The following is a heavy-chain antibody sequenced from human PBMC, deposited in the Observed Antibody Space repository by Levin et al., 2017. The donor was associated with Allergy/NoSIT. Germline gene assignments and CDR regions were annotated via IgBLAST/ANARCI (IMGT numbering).Heavy chain of an antibody. D-gene: IGHD4-17*01. J-gene: IGHJ4*02. CDR1: GFSFSSYQ. CDR2: ISRSSSDI. Sequence: PGESLKISCAASGFSFSSYQMNWVRQAPGKGLECVADISRSSSDIYYGDSVRGRFTISRDNAKNSLYLQMNSLRAEDTAIYYCTRVHGDYASYFDYWGQGILVTVSS. CDR3: TRVHGDYASYFDY. V-gene: IGHV3-48*03.